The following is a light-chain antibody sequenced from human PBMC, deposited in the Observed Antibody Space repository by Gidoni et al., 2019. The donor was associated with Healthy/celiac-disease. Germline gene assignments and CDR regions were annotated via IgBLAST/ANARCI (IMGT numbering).Light chain of an antibody. J-gene: IGLJ2*01. CDR2: DDS. CDR1: NSGSKS. Sequence: SYVLNQPPSVSVAPGQTARITCGGNNSGSKSVHWYQQKPGQAPVLVVYDDSDRPAGIPERFSGSNSGNTATLTISRVEAGDDADYYCQVWDSSSDHVVFGGGTKLTVL. CDR3: QVWDSSSDHVV. V-gene: IGLV3-21*02.